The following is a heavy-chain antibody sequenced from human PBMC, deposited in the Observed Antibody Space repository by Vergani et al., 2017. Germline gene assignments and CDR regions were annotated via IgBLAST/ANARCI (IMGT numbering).Heavy chain of an antibody. J-gene: IGHJ5*02. CDR2: IYYSGST. Sequence: QLQLQESDPGLVKPSETLSLTCTVSGGSIRSTFYYWGWIRQPPGKGLEWIGTIYYSGSTYYNPSLKSRVTISVDTSKNQFSLKLSSVTAADTAVYYCARDYYWNYDSRWFDPWGQGTLVTVSS. D-gene: IGHD1-7*01. CDR1: GGSIRSTFYY. V-gene: IGHV4-39*07. CDR3: ARDYYWNYDSRWFDP.